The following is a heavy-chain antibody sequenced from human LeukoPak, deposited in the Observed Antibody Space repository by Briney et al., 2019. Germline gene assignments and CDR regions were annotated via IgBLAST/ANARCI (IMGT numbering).Heavy chain of an antibody. V-gene: IGHV1-8*01. CDR3: ARGGLPYYYDSSGYRNWFDP. J-gene: IGHJ5*02. D-gene: IGHD3-22*01. CDR1: GYTFTSYD. CDR2: MNPNSGNT. Sequence: ASVKVSFKASGYTFTSYDINWVRQATGQGREWMGWMNPNSGNTGYAQKFQGRVTMTRNTSISTTYMELSSLRSEDTAVYYCARGGLPYYYDSSGYRNWFDPWGQGTLVTVSS.